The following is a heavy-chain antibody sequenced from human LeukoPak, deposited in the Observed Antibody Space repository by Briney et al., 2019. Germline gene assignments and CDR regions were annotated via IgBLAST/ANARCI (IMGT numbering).Heavy chain of an antibody. J-gene: IGHJ4*02. D-gene: IGHD6-25*01. Sequence: GGSLRLSCAASGFTFSDYAMNWVRQAPGQGLEWASSISSSSSFIHYADSVKGRFIISRDNAKNSLFLQMNSLRAEDTAVYFCVRDIAALVYFDFWGLGTQVTVSS. CDR3: VRDIAALVYFDF. V-gene: IGHV3-21*01. CDR1: GFTFSDYA. CDR2: ISSSSSFI.